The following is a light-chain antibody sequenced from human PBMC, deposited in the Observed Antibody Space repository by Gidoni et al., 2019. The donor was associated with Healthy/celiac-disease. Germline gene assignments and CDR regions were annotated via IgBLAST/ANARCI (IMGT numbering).Light chain of an antibody. V-gene: IGKV3-11*01. J-gene: IGKJ4*01. Sequence: EIVLTQSPATQSLSPGDRATLSCRASQSVSSYLAWYQQKPGQAPRLLIYDASNRATGIPARFSGSGSGTDFTLTISSLEPEDFAVYYCQQRSNSPLTFGGGTKVEIK. CDR3: QQRSNSPLT. CDR1: QSVSSY. CDR2: DAS.